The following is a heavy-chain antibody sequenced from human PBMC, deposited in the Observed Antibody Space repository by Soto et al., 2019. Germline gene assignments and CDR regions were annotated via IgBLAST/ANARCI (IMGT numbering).Heavy chain of an antibody. CDR2: IDPSDFYT. J-gene: IGHJ6*02. CDR3: ARRPYEGYYGMDV. V-gene: IGHV5-10-1*01. D-gene: IGHD3-22*01. Sequence: PPQSLKISCKGSGSSFTSYWISWVRQMPGKGLEWMGRIDPSDFYTNYSPSFQGHVTISADKSISTAYLQWSSLKASDTAMYYCARRPYEGYYGMDVWGQGTTVTVSS. CDR1: GSSFTSYW.